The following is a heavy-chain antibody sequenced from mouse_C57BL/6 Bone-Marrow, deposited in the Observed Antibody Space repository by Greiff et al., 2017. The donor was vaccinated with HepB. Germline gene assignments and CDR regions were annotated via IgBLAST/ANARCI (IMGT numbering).Heavy chain of an antibody. CDR1: GYSITSGYY. Sequence: DVKVEESGPGLVKPSQSLSLTCSVTGYSITSGYYWNWIRQFPGNKLEWMGYISYDGSNNYNPSLKNRISITRDTSKNQFFLKLNSVTTEDTATYYCARDREYLDYWGQGTTLTVSS. CDR3: ARDREYLDY. J-gene: IGHJ2*01. CDR2: ISYDGSN. V-gene: IGHV3-6*01. D-gene: IGHD2-10*02.